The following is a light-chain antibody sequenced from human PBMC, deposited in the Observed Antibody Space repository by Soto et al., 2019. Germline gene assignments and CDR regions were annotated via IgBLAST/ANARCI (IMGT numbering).Light chain of an antibody. CDR1: SSDVGAYNY. J-gene: IGLJ1*01. CDR2: DVS. Sequence: QSVLTQPASVSGSPGQLITISCTRTSSDVGAYNYVSWYQQHPGKAPKLMIYDVSNRPSGVFNRFSGSKSGNTAALTISGRQAEDEADYYCSSYTSSSPYVFGSGSKLTVL. V-gene: IGLV2-14*01. CDR3: SSYTSSSPYV.